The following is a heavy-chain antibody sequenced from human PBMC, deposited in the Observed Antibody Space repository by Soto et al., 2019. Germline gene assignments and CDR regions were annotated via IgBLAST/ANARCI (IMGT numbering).Heavy chain of an antibody. CDR3: ASRPRRYYYDSSGYRIVSAFDI. CDR1: GGTFSSYA. J-gene: IGHJ3*02. V-gene: IGHV1-69*13. Sequence: SVKVSCKASGGTFSSYAISWVRQAPGQGLEWMGGIIPIFGTANYAQKFQGRVTITADESTSTAYMELSSLRSEDTAVYYCASRPRRYYYDSSGYRIVSAFDIWGQ. CDR2: IIPIFGTA. D-gene: IGHD3-22*01.